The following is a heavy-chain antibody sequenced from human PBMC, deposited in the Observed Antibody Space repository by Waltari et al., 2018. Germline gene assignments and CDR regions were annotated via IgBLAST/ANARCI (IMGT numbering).Heavy chain of an antibody. V-gene: IGHV3-23*04. CDR1: GFTFSSYA. D-gene: IGHD3-10*01. J-gene: IGHJ4*02. CDR3: AMPTYFGSFDY. CDR2: ISGSGGST. Sequence: EVQLVESGGGLVKHGGSLRPSCAASGFTFSSYAMSWLRQAPGKGLEWVSAISGSGGSTYYADSVKGRLTISRDNSKNTLYLQMNSLRAEDTAVYYCAMPTYFGSFDYWGQGTLVTVSS.